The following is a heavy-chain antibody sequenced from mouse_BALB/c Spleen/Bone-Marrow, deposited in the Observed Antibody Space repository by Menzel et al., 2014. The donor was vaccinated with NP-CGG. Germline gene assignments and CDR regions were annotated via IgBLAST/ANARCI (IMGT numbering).Heavy chain of an antibody. V-gene: IGHV1-59*01. Sequence: VQRVESGADLVRPGASVKLSCKASGYTFTSYWINWVKQRPGQGLEWIGNIYPSDSYINYNQKFRDKATLTVDTSSSTAYMQLSSPTSEDSAVYYCTRQDYYGNSYWYFDVWGAGTTVTVSS. J-gene: IGHJ1*01. CDR2: IYPSDSYI. D-gene: IGHD1-1*01. CDR1: GYTFTSYW. CDR3: TRQDYYGNSYWYFDV.